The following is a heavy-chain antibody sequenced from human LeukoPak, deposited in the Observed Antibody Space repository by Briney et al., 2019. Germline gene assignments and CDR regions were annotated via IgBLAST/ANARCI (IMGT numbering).Heavy chain of an antibody. CDR3: ARPYGDGAFDI. Sequence: GASVKVSCKAFGYTFTSNYMHWVRQAPGQGPEWMGVISPSGGSTTYAQKFQGRVTLTRDMSTSTDYLELSSLRSEDTAVYYCARPYGDGAFDIWGQGTMVTVSS. V-gene: IGHV1-46*01. J-gene: IGHJ3*02. CDR1: GYTFTSNY. D-gene: IGHD3-10*01. CDR2: ISPSGGST.